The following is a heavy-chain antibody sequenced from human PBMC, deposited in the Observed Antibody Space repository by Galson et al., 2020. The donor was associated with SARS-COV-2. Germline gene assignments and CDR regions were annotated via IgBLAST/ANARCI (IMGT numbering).Heavy chain of an antibody. CDR2: ISYAAHTK. Sequence: GGSLRLSCAASGFAFTDYALHWVRQAPGKGLEWVAIISYAAHTKYNADSVRGRFTISRDNSKNTLYLQMNSLTAEDTAVYYCAKEVLDYDSSFYDYWGQGTLVTVTS. CDR3: AKEVLDYDSSFYDY. J-gene: IGHJ4*02. V-gene: IGHV3-30*04. CDR1: GFAFTDYA. D-gene: IGHD3-22*01.